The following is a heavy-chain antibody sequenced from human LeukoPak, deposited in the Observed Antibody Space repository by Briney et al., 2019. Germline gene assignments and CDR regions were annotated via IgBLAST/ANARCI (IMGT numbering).Heavy chain of an antibody. CDR1: GFTFSSYG. Sequence: GGSLRLSCAASGFTFSSYGMSWVRQAPGKGLEWVSAISGSGGSTYYADSVKGRFTISRDNSKNTLYLQMNSLRADDTAVYYCAGVDAAMPDAFDIWGQGTTVTVSS. J-gene: IGHJ3*02. D-gene: IGHD5-18*01. CDR3: AGVDAAMPDAFDI. CDR2: ISGSGGST. V-gene: IGHV3-23*01.